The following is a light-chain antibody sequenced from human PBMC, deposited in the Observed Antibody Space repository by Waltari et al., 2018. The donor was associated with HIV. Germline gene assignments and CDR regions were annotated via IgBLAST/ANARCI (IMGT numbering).Light chain of an antibody. CDR3: VAWDDSLRGVV. CDR1: TSNIGSND. Sequence: SVLIQPPSASGTPGQRVTISCSGSTSNIGSNDVFWYQHPPGAAPKLLIHRNNQRPSGVPDRFSGSASGTSASLAISGLRSEDEADYYCVAWDDSLRGVVFGGGTKVAAL. CDR2: RNN. V-gene: IGLV1-47*01. J-gene: IGLJ2*01.